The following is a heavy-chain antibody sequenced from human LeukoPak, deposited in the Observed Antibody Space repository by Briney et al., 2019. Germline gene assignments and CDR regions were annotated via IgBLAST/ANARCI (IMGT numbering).Heavy chain of an antibody. D-gene: IGHD1-26*01. CDR2: IRNKVYGGTA. Sequence: PGGSLRLSCTASGFTFGDYAITWVRQAPGKGLEWVGLIRNKVYGGTAEYAASVKGRFTISREDSKSIAYLQMNSPKIEDTGIYYRIKTTTASGGYWFDPWGQGTLVTVSS. CDR3: IKTTTASGGYWFDP. V-gene: IGHV3-49*04. CDR1: GFTFGDYA. J-gene: IGHJ5*02.